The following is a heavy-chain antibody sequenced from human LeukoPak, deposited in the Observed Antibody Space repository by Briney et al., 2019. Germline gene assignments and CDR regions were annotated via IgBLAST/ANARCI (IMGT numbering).Heavy chain of an antibody. J-gene: IGHJ4*02. D-gene: IGHD1-26*01. CDR2: INEAGSDK. Sequence: GGSLRLSCAASGFTFDDYGMSWVRQAPGRGLEWVANINEAGSDKYYVDSVKGRFTVSRDNAKNSLYLQMDSLRADDTAMYYCARVATGSYYDYWGQGTLATVSS. CDR3: ARVATGSYYDY. V-gene: IGHV3-7*01. CDR1: GFTFDDYG.